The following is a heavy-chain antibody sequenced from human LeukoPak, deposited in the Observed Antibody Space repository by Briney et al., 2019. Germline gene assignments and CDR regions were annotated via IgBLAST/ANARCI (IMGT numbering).Heavy chain of an antibody. V-gene: IGHV4-59*01. CDR1: GGSISSYY. D-gene: IGHD3-10*01. Sequence: SETLSLTCTVSGGSISSYYWSWIRQPPGKGLEWIGYIYYSGYTNYNPSLKSRVTISVDTSKNQFSLKLSSVTAADTAVYYCARGDITMVRGAFYYYYYMDVWGKGTTVTISS. J-gene: IGHJ6*03. CDR3: ARGDITMVRGAFYYYYYMDV. CDR2: IYYSGYT.